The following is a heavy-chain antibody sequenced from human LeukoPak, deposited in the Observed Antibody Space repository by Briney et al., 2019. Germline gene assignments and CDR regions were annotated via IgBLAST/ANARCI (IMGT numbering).Heavy chain of an antibody. Sequence: PSETLSLTCTVSGCSISSYYWSLIRQPPGKGLEWIGYIYYSGTTDYNPSLKNRVTISVDTSNNQFSLKVSSVTAADTAVYYCARSSGAYRSLDYWGEGSLVAVSS. D-gene: IGHD1-26*01. CDR3: ARSSGAYRSLDY. V-gene: IGHV4-59*01. CDR1: GCSISSYY. CDR2: IYYSGTT. J-gene: IGHJ4*02.